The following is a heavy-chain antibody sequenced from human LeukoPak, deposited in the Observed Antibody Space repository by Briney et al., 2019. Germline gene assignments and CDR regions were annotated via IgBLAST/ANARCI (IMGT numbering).Heavy chain of an antibody. Sequence: GRSLRLSCAASGFTLSSYGMHWVPQAPGKGLEWVAVIWYDGSNKYYADSVKGRFTISRDNSKNTLYLQMNSLRAEDTAVYYCVRVATKDVSAFDIWGQGTMVTVSS. CDR1: GFTLSSYG. CDR3: VRVATKDVSAFDI. CDR2: IWYDGSNK. J-gene: IGHJ3*02. D-gene: IGHD2-15*01. V-gene: IGHV3-33*01.